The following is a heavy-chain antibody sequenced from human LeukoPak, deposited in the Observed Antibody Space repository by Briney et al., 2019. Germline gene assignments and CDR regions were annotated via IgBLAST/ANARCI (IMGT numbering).Heavy chain of an antibody. CDR3: ARPWGVGAPFDP. Sequence: SETLSLTCTVSNGSITTNSYYWGWIRQPPGKGLERIGTIFHSGSTYYNPSLKSRVTITVDTSKNQFSLNLNSVTSADTAVYYCARPWGVGAPFDPWGPGTLVTVSS. D-gene: IGHD1-26*01. V-gene: IGHV4-39*01. CDR1: NGSITTNSYY. J-gene: IGHJ5*02. CDR2: IFHSGST.